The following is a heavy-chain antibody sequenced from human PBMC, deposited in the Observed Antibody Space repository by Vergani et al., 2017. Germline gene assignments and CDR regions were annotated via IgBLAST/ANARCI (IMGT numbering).Heavy chain of an antibody. J-gene: IGHJ5*02. V-gene: IGHV3-30*02. Sequence: QVQLVESGGGVVQPGGSLRLSCAASGFTFSSYGMHWVRQAPGKRLEWVAFIRYDGSNKYYADSVKGRFTISRDNSKNTLYLQMNSLRAEDTAVYYCAKDRGYSSSWYGYNWFDPWGQGTLVTVSS. CDR2: IRYDGSNK. CDR1: GFTFSSYG. CDR3: AKDRGYSSSWYGYNWFDP. D-gene: IGHD6-13*01.